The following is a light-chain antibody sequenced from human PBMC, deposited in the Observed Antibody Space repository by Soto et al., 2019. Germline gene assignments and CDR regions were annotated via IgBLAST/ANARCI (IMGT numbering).Light chain of an antibody. V-gene: IGLV2-14*01. CDR3: SSYTSSSTGYV. J-gene: IGLJ1*01. Sequence: QSVLTQPASVSGSPGQSITISCTGTSSDVGGYNYVSWYQQHPGKAPKLMIYEVSNRPSGVSNRFSGSKSGNTASLTIPGLQAEDEADYYCSSYTSSSTGYVFGTGTKVTVL. CDR2: EVS. CDR1: SSDVGGYNY.